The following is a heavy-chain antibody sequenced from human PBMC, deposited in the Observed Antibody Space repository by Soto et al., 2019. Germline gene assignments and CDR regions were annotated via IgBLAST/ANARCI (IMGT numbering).Heavy chain of an antibody. D-gene: IGHD3-3*01. CDR3: ARVGYYDFWSGYRAPDYYYYGMDV. V-gene: IGHV1-8*01. J-gene: IGHJ6*02. Sequence: VKVSCKASGYTFTSYDINWVRQATGQGLEWMGWMNPNSGNTGYAQKFQGRVTMTRNTSISTAYMELSSLRSEDTAVYYCARVGYYDFWSGYRAPDYYYYGMDVWGQGTTVTVSS. CDR1: GYTFTSYD. CDR2: MNPNSGNT.